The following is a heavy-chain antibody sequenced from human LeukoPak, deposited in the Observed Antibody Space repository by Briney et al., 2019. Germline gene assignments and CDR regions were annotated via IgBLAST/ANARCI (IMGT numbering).Heavy chain of an antibody. Sequence: GGSLRLSCVASGFTFSSYAMSWVRQAPGKGLEWVSDIIDSGVITYYADSVKGRFTISRDYSKNTLYLQMNSLRAEDTAVYYCARAFGSSSWSRKANYGMDVWGKGTTVTVSS. J-gene: IGHJ6*04. D-gene: IGHD6-13*01. CDR2: IIDSGVIT. CDR3: ARAFGSSSWSRKANYGMDV. V-gene: IGHV3-23*01. CDR1: GFTFSSYA.